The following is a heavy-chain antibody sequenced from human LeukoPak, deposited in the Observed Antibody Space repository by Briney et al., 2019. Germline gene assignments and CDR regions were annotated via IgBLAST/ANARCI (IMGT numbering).Heavy chain of an antibody. J-gene: IGHJ4*02. CDR1: GGSFSGYY. Sequence: SETLSLTCAVYGGSFSGYYWSWIRHPPEKGLEWIGEINHSGSTNYNPSLKSRVTISVDTSKNQFSLKLSSVTAADTAVYYCARHRWELRALDYWGQGTLVTVSS. CDR3: ARHRWELRALDY. CDR2: INHSGST. V-gene: IGHV4-34*01. D-gene: IGHD1-26*01.